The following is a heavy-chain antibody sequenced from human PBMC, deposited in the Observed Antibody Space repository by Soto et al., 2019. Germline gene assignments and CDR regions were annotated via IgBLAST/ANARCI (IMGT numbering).Heavy chain of an antibody. CDR3: AKGSASTRPSYFAY. CDR2: ITGSGGDT. D-gene: IGHD6-6*01. J-gene: IGHJ4*02. V-gene: IGHV3-23*01. Sequence: VRQAPGKGLEWVSAITGSGGDTYYADSVKGRFTISRDHSKDTLYLQMSSLRAEDTALYYCAKGSASTRPSYFAYWRQGTLVTVSP.